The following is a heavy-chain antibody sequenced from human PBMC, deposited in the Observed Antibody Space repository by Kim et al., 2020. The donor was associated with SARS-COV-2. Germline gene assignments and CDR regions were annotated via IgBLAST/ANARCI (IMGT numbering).Heavy chain of an antibody. CDR3: ARHSYQTSRSYHNDF. D-gene: IGHD3-10*01. CDR1: GYTFTSYG. J-gene: IGHJ4*02. Sequence: ASVKVSCKTSGYTFTSYGITWVRQAPGQGLEWMGWISGSNGNIKYAQKFQGRVTMTTDTSTSTAYMDLRSLRSDDTAVYYCARHSYQTSRSYHNDFWGQGTLVTVSS. V-gene: IGHV1-18*01. CDR2: ISGSNGNI.